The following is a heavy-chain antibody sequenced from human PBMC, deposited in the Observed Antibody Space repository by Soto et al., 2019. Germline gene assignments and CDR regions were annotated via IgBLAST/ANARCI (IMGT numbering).Heavy chain of an antibody. Sequence: QVQLVQSGAEVKKPGASVKVSCKACGYTFTSYDSNWVRQATGQGLEWMGWMNPNSGNTGYAQKFQGRVTMTRNTSISTAYMELSSLRSEDTAVYYCARVLAITFGGVIVPPNYWGQGTLVTVSS. D-gene: IGHD3-16*02. CDR1: GYTFTSYD. V-gene: IGHV1-8*01. J-gene: IGHJ4*02. CDR3: ARVLAITFGGVIVPPNY. CDR2: MNPNSGNT.